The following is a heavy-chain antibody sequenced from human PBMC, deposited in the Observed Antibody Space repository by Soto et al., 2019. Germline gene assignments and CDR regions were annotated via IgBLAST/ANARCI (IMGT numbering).Heavy chain of an antibody. D-gene: IGHD6-6*01. J-gene: IGHJ4*02. CDR2: INPNSGGT. V-gene: IGHV1-2*02. Sequence: ASLKVSCKATGYTFTGYYMHWVRQAPGQGLEWMGWINPNSGGTNYAQKFQGRVTMTRDTYISTAYMELSRLRSDDTAVYYCARIARIAARNADYWGQLPLVPVS. CDR1: GYTFTGYY. CDR3: ARIARIAARNADY.